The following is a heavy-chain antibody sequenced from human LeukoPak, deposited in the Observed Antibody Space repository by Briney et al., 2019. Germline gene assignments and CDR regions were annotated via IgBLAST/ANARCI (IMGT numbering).Heavy chain of an antibody. Sequence: GGSLRLSCAASGFTFSSYSMNWVRQAPGKGLEWVSSISGSSSYTYYADSVKGRFTISRDNAKNSLYLQMNSLRAEDTAVYYCARDGDVDTAMVSSYFDYWGQGTLVTVSS. CDR1: GFTFSSYS. V-gene: IGHV3-21*01. CDR2: ISGSSSYT. CDR3: ARDGDVDTAMVSSYFDY. J-gene: IGHJ4*02. D-gene: IGHD5-18*01.